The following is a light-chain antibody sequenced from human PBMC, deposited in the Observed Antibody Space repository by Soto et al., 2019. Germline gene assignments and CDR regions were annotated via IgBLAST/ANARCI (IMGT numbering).Light chain of an antibody. CDR3: QQYGXXLWT. CDR2: GAS. J-gene: IGKJ1*01. V-gene: IGKV3-20*01. Sequence: EIVLTQSPGTLSLSPGERATLSCRASQSVSSSYLAWYQQKPGQAPRLLIYGASSTATGLPDRXSGSXSGXXXXXXXXXXEPEDFAXYSCQQYGXXLWTFGQGTKVEIK. CDR1: QSVSSSY.